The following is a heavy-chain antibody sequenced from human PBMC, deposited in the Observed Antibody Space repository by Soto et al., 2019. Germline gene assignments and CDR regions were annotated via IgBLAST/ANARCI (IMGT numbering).Heavy chain of an antibody. CDR1: GGSHSSSAYS. Sequence: QMHLQESGSGLVKPSQTLSLTCAVSGGSHSSSAYSWSWIRQPPGKGLEWIGFIYQSGSTYYNPSLKSRVTMSLDRPKNQFSLKLSSVTAADTAVYYCARELLFYDSDGFSWDDAFDIWGQGTMVTVSS. V-gene: IGHV4-30-2*01. CDR2: IYQSGST. J-gene: IGHJ3*02. CDR3: ARELLFYDSDGFSWDDAFDI. D-gene: IGHD3-22*01.